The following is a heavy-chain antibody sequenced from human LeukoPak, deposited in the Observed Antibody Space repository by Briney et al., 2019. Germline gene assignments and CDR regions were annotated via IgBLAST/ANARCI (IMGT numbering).Heavy chain of an antibody. V-gene: IGHV1-18*01. CDR1: GYTFTSYG. J-gene: IGHJ4*02. CDR2: ISAYNGNT. CDR3: AREGYYDILTGYLSIEDY. Sequence: GASVKVSCKASGYTFTSYGISWVRQAPGQGLEWMGWISAYNGNTNYAQKLQGRVTMTTDTSTSTAYMGLRSLRSDDTAVYYCAREGYYDILTGYLSIEDYWGQGTLVTVSS. D-gene: IGHD3-9*01.